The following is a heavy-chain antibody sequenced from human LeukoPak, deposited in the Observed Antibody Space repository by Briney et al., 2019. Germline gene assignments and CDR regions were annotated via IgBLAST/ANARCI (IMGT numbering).Heavy chain of an antibody. CDR3: AREGFTISPYYYMDV. D-gene: IGHD3-3*01. J-gene: IGHJ6*03. CDR2: INPYNGNT. Sequence: ASVKVSCKASGYTFTSYGISWVRQAPGQGLEWMGWINPYNGNTNYAQKLQGRVTITTNTSTSTAYMELRSLRSDDTAVYYCAREGFTISPYYYMDVWGKGTTVTVSS. V-gene: IGHV1-18*01. CDR1: GYTFTSYG.